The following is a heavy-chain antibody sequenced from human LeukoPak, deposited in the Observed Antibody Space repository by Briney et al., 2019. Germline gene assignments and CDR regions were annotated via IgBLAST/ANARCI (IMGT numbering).Heavy chain of an antibody. D-gene: IGHD6-13*01. Sequence: PSETLSLTCTVSGGSISSYYWSWIRQPAGKGLEWIGRIYTSGSTNYNPSLKSRVTMSVDTSKNQFSLKLGSVTAADTAVYYCARDSSSWGGYYYYYMDVWGKGTTVTVSS. CDR2: IYTSGST. V-gene: IGHV4-4*07. J-gene: IGHJ6*03. CDR1: GGSISSYY. CDR3: ARDSSSWGGYYYYYMDV.